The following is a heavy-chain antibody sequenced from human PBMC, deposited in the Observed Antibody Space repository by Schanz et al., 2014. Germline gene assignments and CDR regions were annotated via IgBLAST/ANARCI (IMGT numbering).Heavy chain of an antibody. Sequence: QVQLFSSFFSFFPPGRSLRLSGAASFSTFSSSCMHWVRPSPFKGLEWVAVIWYDGNNKYYSDSVKGRFTISRDNSKNILYLQMNSLRAEDTALYYCAKDPHKDYGGKPQTFDIWGQGTMVTVSS. CDR2: IWYDGNNK. CDR1: FSTFSSSC. CDR3: AKDPHKDYGGKPQTFDI. D-gene: IGHD4-17*01. V-gene: IGHV3-33*06. J-gene: IGHJ3*02.